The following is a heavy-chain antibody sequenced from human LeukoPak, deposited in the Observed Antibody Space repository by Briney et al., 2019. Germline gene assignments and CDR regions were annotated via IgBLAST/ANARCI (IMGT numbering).Heavy chain of an antibody. CDR3: ARDFNTGYYDSSGYPFDY. CDR2: ISAYNGNT. Sequence: PWASVKVSCKASGYTFTSYGISRVRQAPGQGLEWMGWISAYNGNTNYAQKLQGRVTMTTDTSTSTAYMELRSLRSDDTAVYYCARDFNTGYYDSSGYPFDYWGQGTLVTVSS. J-gene: IGHJ4*02. V-gene: IGHV1-18*01. D-gene: IGHD3-22*01. CDR1: GYTFTSYG.